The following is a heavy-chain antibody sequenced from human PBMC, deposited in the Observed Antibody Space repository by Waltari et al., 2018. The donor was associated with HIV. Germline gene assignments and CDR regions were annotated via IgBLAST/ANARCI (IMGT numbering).Heavy chain of an antibody. J-gene: IGHJ1*01. Sequence: QVQLVESGGGVVQPGRSLRLSCAASGFTFSSYAMHWARRAPGKGLGWVAVISYDGSNKYYADSVKGRFTISRDNSKNTLYLQMNSLRAEDTAVYYCARDRIAAAGTRGYFQHWGQGTLVTVSS. CDR2: ISYDGSNK. D-gene: IGHD6-13*01. CDR1: GFTFSSYA. CDR3: ARDRIAAAGTRGYFQH. V-gene: IGHV3-30*16.